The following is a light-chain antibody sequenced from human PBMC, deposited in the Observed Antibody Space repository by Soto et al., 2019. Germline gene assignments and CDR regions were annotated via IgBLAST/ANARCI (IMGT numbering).Light chain of an antibody. CDR1: QDINNY. CDR3: QQYDNLLIT. CDR2: DAS. J-gene: IGKJ5*01. V-gene: IGKV1-33*01. Sequence: DIQMTRSPSSLSASVGDRVTITCQASQDINNYLNWYQQKPGKAPKLLIYDASNLETGVPSRFSGSGSGTDFTFTISSLQPEDIATYYCQQYDNLLITFGQGTRLEIK.